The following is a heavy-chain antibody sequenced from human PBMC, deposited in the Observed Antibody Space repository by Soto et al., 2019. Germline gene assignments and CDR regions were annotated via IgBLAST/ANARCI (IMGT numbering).Heavy chain of an antibody. V-gene: IGHV3-15*01. CDR2: IKSKTDGGTT. D-gene: IGHD3-22*01. Sequence: PGGSLRLSCAASVFTFSNSWMSWFRQAPGKVLEWVGRIKSKTDGGTTDYAAPVKGRFTISRDDSKNTLYLQMNSLKTEDTAVYYCTTSSGYIYFFDYWGQGTLVTVSS. CDR3: TTSSGYIYFFDY. J-gene: IGHJ4*02. CDR1: VFTFSNSW.